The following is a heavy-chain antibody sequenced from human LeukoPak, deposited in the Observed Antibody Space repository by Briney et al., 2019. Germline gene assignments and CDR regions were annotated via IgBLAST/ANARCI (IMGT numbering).Heavy chain of an antibody. CDR3: AREAPYYYYYMDV. CDR1: GYTFASYA. J-gene: IGHJ6*03. CDR2: INTNTGNP. V-gene: IGHV7-4-1*02. Sequence: GASVKVSCKASGYTFASYAMNWVRQAPGQGLEWMGWINTNTGNPTYAQDFTGRFVFSLDTSVSTAYLQISSLKAEDTAVYYCAREAPYYYYYMDVWGKGTTVTVSS.